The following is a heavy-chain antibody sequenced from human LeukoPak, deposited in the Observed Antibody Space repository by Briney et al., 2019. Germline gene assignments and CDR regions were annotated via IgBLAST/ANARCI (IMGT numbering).Heavy chain of an antibody. V-gene: IGHV4-34*01. CDR3: ARGRNSSGYYSGYYFDY. D-gene: IGHD3-22*01. J-gene: IGHJ4*02. CDR2: INHSGST. Sequence: SETLSLICAVYGGSFSGYYWSWIRQPPGKGLEWIGEINHSGSTNYNPSLKSRVTISVDTSKNQFSLKLSSVTAADTAVYYCARGRNSSGYYSGYYFDYWGQGTLVTVSS. CDR1: GGSFSGYY.